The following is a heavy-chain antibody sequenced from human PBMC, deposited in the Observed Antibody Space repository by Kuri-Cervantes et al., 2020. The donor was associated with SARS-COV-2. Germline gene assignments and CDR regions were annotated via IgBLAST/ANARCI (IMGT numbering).Heavy chain of an antibody. J-gene: IGHJ4*02. D-gene: IGHD3-10*01. Sequence: GESLKISCAASGFTFSSYWMHWVRQAPGKGLVWVSRINSDGSSTSYADPVKGRFTISRDNAKNSLSLQMNSLRADDTAVYYCARDQTGVLLYFGDTNFDYWGQGTLVTVSS. V-gene: IGHV3-74*01. CDR3: ARDQTGVLLYFGDTNFDY. CDR2: INSDGSST. CDR1: GFTFSSYW.